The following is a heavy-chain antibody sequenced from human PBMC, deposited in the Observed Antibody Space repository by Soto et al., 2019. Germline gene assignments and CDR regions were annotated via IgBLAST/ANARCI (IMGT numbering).Heavy chain of an antibody. Sequence: GGSLRLSCAASGFTFSSYAMSWVRQAPGKGLEWVSAISGSGGSTYYADSVKGRFTISRDNSKNTLYLQMNSLRAEDTAVYYCAKVLGYCSGGSCALDYWGQGTLVTVSS. D-gene: IGHD2-15*01. CDR3: AKVLGYCSGGSCALDY. V-gene: IGHV3-23*01. J-gene: IGHJ4*02. CDR2: ISGSGGST. CDR1: GFTFSSYA.